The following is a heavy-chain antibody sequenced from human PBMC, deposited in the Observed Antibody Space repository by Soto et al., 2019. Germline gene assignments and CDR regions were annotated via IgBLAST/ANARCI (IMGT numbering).Heavy chain of an antibody. CDR1: GYTFSAYT. Sequence: ASVKVSCKATGYTFSAYTMNWVRQAPVQSLEWMGWINAGSGNTKYSQNFQGRVSITRDTSASTVYMELTGLTSEDTAVYYCARDTETLGPRANDALDIWGQGTMVNVSS. CDR3: ARDTETLGPRANDALDI. CDR2: INAGSGNT. J-gene: IGHJ3*02. V-gene: IGHV1-3*01. D-gene: IGHD3-3*02.